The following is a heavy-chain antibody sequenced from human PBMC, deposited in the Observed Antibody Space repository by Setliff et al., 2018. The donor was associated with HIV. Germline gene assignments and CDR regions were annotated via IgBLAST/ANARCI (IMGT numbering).Heavy chain of an antibody. Sequence: GGSLRLSCAASGFTFRSYWISWVRQAPGEGLEWVANIKQDGSEKYYVDSVKDRFTISRDNAKNSLYLQMNSLRAEDTAVYYCARFLRQWLVSNWFDPWGQGTLVTVSS. CDR1: GFTFRSYW. CDR2: IKQDGSEK. J-gene: IGHJ5*02. V-gene: IGHV3-7*01. CDR3: ARFLRQWLVSNWFDP. D-gene: IGHD6-19*01.